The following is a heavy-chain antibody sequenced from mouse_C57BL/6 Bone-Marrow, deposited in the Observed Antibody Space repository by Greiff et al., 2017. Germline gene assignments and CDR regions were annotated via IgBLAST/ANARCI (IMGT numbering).Heavy chain of an antibody. CDR2: IHPNSGST. V-gene: IGHV1-64*01. D-gene: IGHD2-1*01. CDR3: ASYYGNAYWYCDV. CDR1: GYTFTSYW. J-gene: IGHJ1*03. Sequence: QVQLQQPGAELVKPGASVKLSCKASGYTFTSYWMHWVKQRPGQGLEWIGMIHPNSGSTNYNEKFKSKATLTVDKSSSTAYMQLSSLTSEDSAVYDCASYYGNAYWYCDVGGTGNTVTVSS.